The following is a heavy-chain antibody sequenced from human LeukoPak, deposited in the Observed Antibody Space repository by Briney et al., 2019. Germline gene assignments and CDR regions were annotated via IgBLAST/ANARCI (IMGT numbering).Heavy chain of an antibody. CDR2: ISYDGSNK. CDR1: GFTFSSYA. V-gene: IGHV3-30-3*01. CDR3: ATEGCTNGVCYSDYFDY. J-gene: IGHJ4*02. Sequence: PGRSLRLSCAASGFTFSSYAMHWVRQAPGKGLEWVAVISYDGSNKYYADSVKGRFTISRDNSKNTLYLQMNSLRAEDTAVYYCATEGCTNGVCYSDYFDYWGQGTLVTVSS. D-gene: IGHD2-8*01.